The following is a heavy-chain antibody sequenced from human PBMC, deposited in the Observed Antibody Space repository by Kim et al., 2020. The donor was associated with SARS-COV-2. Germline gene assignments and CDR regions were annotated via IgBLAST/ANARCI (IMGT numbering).Heavy chain of an antibody. Sequence: SNKYYADSVKGRFTISRDNSKNTLYLQMNSLRAEDTAVYYCAKEYYFDYWGQGTLVTVSS. V-gene: IGHV3-33*06. J-gene: IGHJ4*02. CDR2: SNK. CDR3: AKEYYFDY.